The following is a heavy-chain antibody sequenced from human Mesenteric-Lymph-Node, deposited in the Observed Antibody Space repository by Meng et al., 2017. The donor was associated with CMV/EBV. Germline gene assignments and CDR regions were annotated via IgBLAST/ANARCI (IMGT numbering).Heavy chain of an antibody. CDR1: GESLSGYY. CDR2: IGHSGGT. Sequence: ESLKISCGVYGESLSGYYWTWIRQPPGKRLEWIGEIGHSGGTNYIPSLRSRVTMSIDTSTNQLSLKLNSVTAADTAVYYCARAICDRTNCYSAFDSWGQGTLVTVSS. J-gene: IGHJ4*02. CDR3: ARAICDRTNCYSAFDS. D-gene: IGHD2-2*01. V-gene: IGHV4-34*01.